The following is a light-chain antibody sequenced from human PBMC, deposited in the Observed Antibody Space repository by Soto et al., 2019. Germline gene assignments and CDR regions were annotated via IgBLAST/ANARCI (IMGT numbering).Light chain of an antibody. Sequence: DIQMTQSPSALSASVGDRVTITCRASQSISSWLAWYQQKPGKAPKLMIYDASSLESGVPSRFSGSGSGTECTLTISSLQPDDVATYYCQQYNSYSETLGQGTKVDI. CDR1: QSISSW. CDR3: QQYNSYSET. J-gene: IGKJ1*01. CDR2: DAS. V-gene: IGKV1-5*01.